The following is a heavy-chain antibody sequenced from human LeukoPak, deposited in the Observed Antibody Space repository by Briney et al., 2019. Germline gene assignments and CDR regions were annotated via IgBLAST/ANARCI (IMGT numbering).Heavy chain of an antibody. D-gene: IGHD3-3*01. Sequence: KPSETLSLTCTVSGGSISSSSYYWGWIRQPPGKGLEWIGSIYYSGSTNYNPSLKSRVTISVDTSKNQFSLKLSSVTAADTAVYYCARRLFSYDFWSGYRLTAPNYYYYMDVWGKGTTVTVSS. CDR2: IYYSGST. CDR1: GGSISSSSYY. J-gene: IGHJ6*03. V-gene: IGHV4-39*07. CDR3: ARRLFSYDFWSGYRLTAPNYYYYMDV.